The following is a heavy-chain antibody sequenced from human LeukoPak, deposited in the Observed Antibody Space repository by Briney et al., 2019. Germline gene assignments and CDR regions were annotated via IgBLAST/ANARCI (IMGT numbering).Heavy chain of an antibody. D-gene: IGHD5-24*01. CDR3: ARVVEMATFDY. Sequence: ASVKVSCKASGGTFSSYAISWVRQAPGQGLEWMGRIIPILGIANYAQKFQGRVTITADKSTSTAYMELSSLRSEDTAVYYCARVVEMATFDYWGQGTLVTVSS. V-gene: IGHV1-69*04. CDR1: GGTFSSYA. CDR2: IIPILGIA. J-gene: IGHJ4*02.